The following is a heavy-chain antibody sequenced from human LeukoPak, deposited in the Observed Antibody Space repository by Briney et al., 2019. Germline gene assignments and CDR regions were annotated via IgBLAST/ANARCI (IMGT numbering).Heavy chain of an antibody. CDR3: ATALGYDSSGYYHTGDY. J-gene: IGHJ4*02. CDR1: GGSISSSNW. V-gene: IGHV4-4*02. CDR2: IYHSGST. Sequence: SETLCLTCAVSGGSISSSNWWSWVRQPPGKGLEWIGEIYHSGSTNYNPSLKSRVTISVDKSKNQFSLKLSSVTAADTAVYYCATALGYDSSGYYHTGDYWGQGTLVTVSS. D-gene: IGHD3-22*01.